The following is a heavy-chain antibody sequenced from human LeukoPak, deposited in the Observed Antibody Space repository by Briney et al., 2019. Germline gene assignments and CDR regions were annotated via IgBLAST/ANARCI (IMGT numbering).Heavy chain of an antibody. D-gene: IGHD3-16*01. CDR2: IWYDGSNK. J-gene: IGHJ4*02. CDR1: GFIFRRYG. V-gene: IGHV3-33*01. CDR3: AREGGGVLDY. Sequence: WRSLRLSCAASGFIFRRYGMHWVRQAPGKGRDWVAVIWYDGSNKYYPGSVRGRLIISRDSSKNALYLQRNSLRAEDTAVYCCAREGGGVLDYWGQGTLVTVSS.